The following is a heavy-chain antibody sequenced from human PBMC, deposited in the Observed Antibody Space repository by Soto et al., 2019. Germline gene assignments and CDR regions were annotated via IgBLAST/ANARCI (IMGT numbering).Heavy chain of an antibody. V-gene: IGHV1-69*01. Sequence: QVQLVQSGAEVKKPGSSVKVSCKASGGTFSSYAISWVRQAPGQGLEWRGGIIPIFGTANYAQKFQGRVTITADESTSTAYMELSSLRSEDTSVYYCATRGYSYGTYYYYGMDVWGQGTTVTVSS. J-gene: IGHJ6*02. CDR1: GGTFSSYA. CDR2: IIPIFGTA. D-gene: IGHD5-18*01. CDR3: ATRGYSYGTYYYYGMDV.